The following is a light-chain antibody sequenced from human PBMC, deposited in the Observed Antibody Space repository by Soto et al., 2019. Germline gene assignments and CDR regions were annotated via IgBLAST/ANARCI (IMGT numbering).Light chain of an antibody. J-gene: IGKJ4*01. CDR3: QHYGSSPGLT. Sequence: EIVMTQSPATLSVSPGERATLSCRASQTILTNLAWYQQKPGQAPRLLIYGASSRATGIPDRFSASGSGTDFTLTISRLESEDSAVYYCQHYGSSPGLTFGGGTKVDI. V-gene: IGKV3-20*01. CDR1: QTILTN. CDR2: GAS.